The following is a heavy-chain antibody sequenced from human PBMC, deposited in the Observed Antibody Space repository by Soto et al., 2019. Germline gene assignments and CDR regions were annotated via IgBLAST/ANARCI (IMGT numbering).Heavy chain of an antibody. J-gene: IGHJ6*03. Sequence: PGGSLRLSCAASGFTFSSYAMSWVRQAPGKGLEWVSAISGSGGSTYYADSVKGRFTISRDNSKNTLYLQMNSLRAEDTAVYYCAKDSNYDFWSGYYVHMDVWGKGTTVTVSS. CDR2: ISGSGGST. CDR3: AKDSNYDFWSGYYVHMDV. V-gene: IGHV3-23*01. CDR1: GFTFSSYA. D-gene: IGHD3-3*01.